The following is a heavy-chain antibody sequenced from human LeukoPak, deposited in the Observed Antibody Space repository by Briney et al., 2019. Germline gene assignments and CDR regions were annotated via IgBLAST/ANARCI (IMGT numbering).Heavy chain of an antibody. Sequence: SGPTLVNPTQTLTLTCTFSGFSLSTSGVGVGWIRQPPGKALEWLALIYWDDDKRYSPSLKSRLTITKDTSKNQVVLTMTNMDPVDTATYYCAHRRGYSSSWYVWFDPWGQGTLVTVSS. D-gene: IGHD6-13*01. CDR1: GFSLSTSGVG. CDR2: IYWDDDK. J-gene: IGHJ5*02. CDR3: AHRRGYSSSWYVWFDP. V-gene: IGHV2-5*02.